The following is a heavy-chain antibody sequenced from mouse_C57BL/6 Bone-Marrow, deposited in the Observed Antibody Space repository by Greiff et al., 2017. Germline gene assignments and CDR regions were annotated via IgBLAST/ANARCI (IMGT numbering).Heavy chain of an antibody. CDR1: GFTFSDYY. J-gene: IGHJ2*01. D-gene: IGHD2-2*01. V-gene: IGHV5-16*01. Sequence: EVKLMESEGGLVQPGSSMKLSCTASGFTFSDYYMAWVRQVPEKGLEWVANINYDGSSTYYLDSLKSRFIISRDNAKNILYLQMSSLKSEDTATYYCAREMVTTGYYFDYWGQGTTLTVSS. CDR3: AREMVTTGYYFDY. CDR2: INYDGSST.